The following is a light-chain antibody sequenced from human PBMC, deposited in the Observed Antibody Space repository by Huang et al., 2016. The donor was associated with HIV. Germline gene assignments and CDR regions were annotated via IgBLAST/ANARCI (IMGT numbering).Light chain of an antibody. Sequence: EIVMTQSPATLSVSPGERATLSCRASQSVSSNLAWYQQKPGQAPRLLIYGASTRATGISARVSGSGSGTEFTLTISSLQSEDFAVYYCQQYNDWPPLTFGGGTKVEIK. J-gene: IGKJ4*01. CDR2: GAS. CDR1: QSVSSN. CDR3: QQYNDWPPLT. V-gene: IGKV3-15*01.